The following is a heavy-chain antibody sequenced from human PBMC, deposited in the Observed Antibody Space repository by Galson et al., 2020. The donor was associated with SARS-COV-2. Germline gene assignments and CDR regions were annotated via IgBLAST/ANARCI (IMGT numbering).Heavy chain of an antibody. CDR1: GYTLTELS. D-gene: IGHD6-19*01. CDR3: ATCWAAVAGTLVDY. Sequence: ASVKVSCKVSGYTLTELSMHWVRQAPGKGLEWMGGFDPEDGETIYAQKFQGRVTMTEDTSTDTAYMELSSLRPEDTAVYYCATCWAAVAGTLVDYWGQGTLVTVSS. CDR2: FDPEDGET. V-gene: IGHV1-24*01. J-gene: IGHJ4*02.